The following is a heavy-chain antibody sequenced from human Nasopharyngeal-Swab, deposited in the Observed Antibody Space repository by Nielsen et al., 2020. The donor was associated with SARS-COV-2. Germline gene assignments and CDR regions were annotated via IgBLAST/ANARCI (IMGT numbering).Heavy chain of an antibody. Sequence: GGSLRLSCEASGFTFRDHAMTWVRQAPGKGLEWVSTISGSGNTHYADSVKGRFTISRDNSKNTVFLQMNSLRAKDTAIYSCASWAGSSRDYYGPLDYWGQGNLVTVSS. CDR2: ISGSGNT. D-gene: IGHD6-25*01. V-gene: IGHV3-23*01. CDR3: ASWAGSSRDYYGPLDY. J-gene: IGHJ4*02. CDR1: GFTFRDHA.